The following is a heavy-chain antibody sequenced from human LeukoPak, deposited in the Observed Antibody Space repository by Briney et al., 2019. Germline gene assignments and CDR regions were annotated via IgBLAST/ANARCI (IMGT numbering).Heavy chain of an antibody. D-gene: IGHD6-13*01. CDR2: ISYDGSNK. V-gene: IGHV3-30*18. Sequence: GGSLRLSCAASGFTFSSYGMHWVRQAPGKGLEWVVVISYDGSNKYYADSVKGRFTISRDNSKNTLYLQMNSLRAEDTAVYYCAKWNPIAAALDYWGQGTLVTVSS. CDR3: AKWNPIAAALDY. CDR1: GFTFSSYG. J-gene: IGHJ4*02.